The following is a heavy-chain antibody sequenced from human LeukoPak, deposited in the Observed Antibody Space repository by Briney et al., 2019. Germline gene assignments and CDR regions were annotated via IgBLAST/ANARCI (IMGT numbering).Heavy chain of an antibody. J-gene: IGHJ6*03. V-gene: IGHV3-48*04. Sequence: GGSLRLSCAASGFTFSSYSMNWVRQAPGKGLEWVSYISSSGNTMYYADSVKGRFTISRDNAKNSLYLQMNSLRAEDTAVYYCAELGITMIGGVWGKGTTVTISS. D-gene: IGHD3-10*02. CDR1: GFTFSSYS. CDR3: AELGITMIGGV. CDR2: ISSSGNTM.